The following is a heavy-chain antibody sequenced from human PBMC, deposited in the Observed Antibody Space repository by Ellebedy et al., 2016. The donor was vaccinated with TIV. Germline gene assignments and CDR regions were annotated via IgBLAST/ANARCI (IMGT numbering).Heavy chain of an antibody. CDR3: AADGSVTARYYFYFYGMDV. CDR1: GFTFSNSA. J-gene: IGHJ6*02. V-gene: IGHV1-58*01. Sequence: AASVKVSCKTSGFTFSNSAVQWVRQARGQRPEWIGWIVVGSGTTNYAQKFQERVTIPRDMSTSTAYMELSSLRSEDTAVYYCAADGSVTARYYFYFYGMDVWGQGTTVTVSS. D-gene: IGHD2-21*02. CDR2: IVVGSGTT.